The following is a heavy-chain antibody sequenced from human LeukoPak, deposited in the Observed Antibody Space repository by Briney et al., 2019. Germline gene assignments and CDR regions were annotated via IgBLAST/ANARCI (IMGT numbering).Heavy chain of an antibody. J-gene: IGHJ5*02. CDR3: ARVVPAAVNWFDP. CDR2: IDPSDSYT. CDR1: GYSFTSYW. D-gene: IGHD2-2*01. V-gene: IGHV5-10-1*01. Sequence: GESLKISCKGSGYSFTSYWISGLRKMPGKGLEWLGRIDPSDSYTNYSPSFQGHVTISADKSISTAYLQWSSLKASDTAMYYCARVVPAAVNWFDPWGQGTLVTVSS.